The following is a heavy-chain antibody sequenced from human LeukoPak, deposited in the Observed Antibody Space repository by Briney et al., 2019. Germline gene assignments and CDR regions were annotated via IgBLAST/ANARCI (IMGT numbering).Heavy chain of an antibody. D-gene: IGHD5-24*01. Sequence: SVKVSCKASGGTFSSYAISWVRQAPGQGLEWMGGIIPIFGTANYAQKFQGRVTITADESTSTAYMELSSLRSEDTAVYYCASRDGYNAYYFDYWGQGTLVTVSS. CDR1: GGTFSSYA. CDR2: IIPIFGTA. J-gene: IGHJ4*02. CDR3: ASRDGYNAYYFDY. V-gene: IGHV1-69*13.